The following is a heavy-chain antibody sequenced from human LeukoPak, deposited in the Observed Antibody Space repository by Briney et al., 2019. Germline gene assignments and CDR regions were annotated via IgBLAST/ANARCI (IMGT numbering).Heavy chain of an antibody. J-gene: IGHJ4*02. V-gene: IGHV4-39*02. Sequence: SETLSLTCTVSGGSINSIIDYWGWIRQPPGNGLEWIGNIFYSGSTYYNPSLKSRITISVDTSKNHFSLKLSSVTAADTAVYYCARLAIPSGNLFDYWGQGTLVTVSS. CDR2: IFYSGST. CDR1: GGSINSIIDY. CDR3: ARLAIPSGNLFDY. D-gene: IGHD2-2*02.